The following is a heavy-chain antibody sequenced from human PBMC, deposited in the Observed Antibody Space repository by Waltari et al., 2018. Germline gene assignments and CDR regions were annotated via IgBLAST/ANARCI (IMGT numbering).Heavy chain of an antibody. J-gene: IGHJ4*02. CDR2: VDPEDGKK. D-gene: IGHD3-22*01. Sequence: EVQLVQSGAEVKKPGATVKISCKASGYTFTDYYMHWVQQAPGKGLEWMGRVDPEDGKKKYAEKFQGRVTITADTYTNTAYMELGSLRSEDTAVYYCATDRNYYDSSGFGYWGQGTLVTVST. CDR1: GYTFTDYY. CDR3: ATDRNYYDSSGFGY. V-gene: IGHV1-69-2*01.